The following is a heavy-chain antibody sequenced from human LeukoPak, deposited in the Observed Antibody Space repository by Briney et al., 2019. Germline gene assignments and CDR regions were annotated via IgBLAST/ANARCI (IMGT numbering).Heavy chain of an antibody. Sequence: SETLSLTCTVSGFSISSGHYWGWVRQPPGAGLEWIGSVYQSGTTYYNPSLKSRVTTSVDMSKDQFSLRLRPVTAADTAVYYCARIFIRNGYSSYFDCWGQGTLVTVSS. V-gene: IGHV4-38-2*02. CDR3: ARIFIRNGYSSYFDC. CDR1: GFSISSGHY. CDR2: VYQSGTT. D-gene: IGHD5-18*01. J-gene: IGHJ4*02.